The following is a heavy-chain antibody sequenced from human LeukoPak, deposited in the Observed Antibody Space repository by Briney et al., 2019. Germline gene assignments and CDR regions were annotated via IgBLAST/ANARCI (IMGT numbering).Heavy chain of an antibody. CDR1: GFTFTCCG. J-gene: IGHJ4*02. D-gene: IGHD1-1*01. V-gene: IGHV3-30*03. CDR3: ARKNAQGVTDF. CDR2: ISYHGSNI. Sequence: GGSLRLSCAASGFTFTCCGMHWVRQAPGKGLEWLAVISYHGSNIYYADSVKGRFTISRDNSKNTAFLQMNSLRPEDTALYYCARKNAQGVTDFWGQGALVTVSA.